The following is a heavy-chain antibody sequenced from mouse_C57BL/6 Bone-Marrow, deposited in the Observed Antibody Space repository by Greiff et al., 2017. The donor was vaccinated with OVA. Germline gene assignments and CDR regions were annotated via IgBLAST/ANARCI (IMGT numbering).Heavy chain of an antibody. CDR1: GFTFSDYG. D-gene: IGHD2-5*01. J-gene: IGHJ1*03. Sequence: EVKVVESGGGLVKPGGSLKLSCAASGFTFSDYGMHWVRQAPEKGLEWVAYISSGSSTIYYADTVKGRFTISRDNAKNTLFLQMTSLRSEDTAMYYCARHYSNYGGYFDVWGTGTTVTVSS. CDR3: ARHYSNYGGYFDV. CDR2: ISSGSSTI. V-gene: IGHV5-17*01.